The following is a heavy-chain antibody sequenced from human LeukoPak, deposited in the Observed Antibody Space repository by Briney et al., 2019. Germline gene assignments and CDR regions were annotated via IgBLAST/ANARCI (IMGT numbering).Heavy chain of an antibody. CDR2: VNPKSGNS. D-gene: IGHD5-18*01. Sequence: ASVTVSCKASGYTFTTYDINWVRQAPGQGLEWMGWVNPKSGNSGSAQKFQGRVTMTWRTSVTTAYLELDSLTSDDTVVYYCGRSAGYGPLDYWGQGTLVTVSS. CDR1: GYTFTTYD. J-gene: IGHJ4*02. V-gene: IGHV1-8*01. CDR3: GRSAGYGPLDY.